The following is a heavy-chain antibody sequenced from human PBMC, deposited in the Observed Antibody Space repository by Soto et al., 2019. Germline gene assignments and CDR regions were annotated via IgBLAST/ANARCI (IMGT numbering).Heavy chain of an antibody. CDR3: ARGRGDSRGTNFDF. J-gene: IGHJ4*02. CDR2: IDYSGST. CDR1: GGSIRSYY. V-gene: IGHV4-59*01. D-gene: IGHD3-22*01. Sequence: SETLSLTCTVSGGSIRSYYWTWIRQPPGKGLEWIGYIDYSGSTTYSPSLKTRVTLSVDTSKNQFSLKLRSVTAADTAVYFCARGRGDSRGTNFDFWGQGILVTVSS.